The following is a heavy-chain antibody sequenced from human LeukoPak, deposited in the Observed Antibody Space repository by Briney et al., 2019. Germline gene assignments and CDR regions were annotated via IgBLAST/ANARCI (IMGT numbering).Heavy chain of an antibody. CDR1: GFTFSSYD. J-gene: IGHJ6*02. V-gene: IGHV3-13*01. D-gene: IGHD4-23*01. CDR3: ARAAGDDGNGYYYYGMDV. CDR2: IGTAGDT. Sequence: GGSLRLSCAASGFTFSSYDMHWVRQATGKGLEWVSAIGTAGDTYYPGSVKGRFTISRENAKNSLYLQMSSLRAGDTAVYYCARAAGDDGNGYYYYGMDVWGQGTTVTVSS.